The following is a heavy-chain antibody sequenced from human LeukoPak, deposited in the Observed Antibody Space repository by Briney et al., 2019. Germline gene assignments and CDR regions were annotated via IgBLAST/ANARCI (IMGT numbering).Heavy chain of an antibody. J-gene: IGHJ4*02. CDR3: ARALNYYGSGSPGH. Sequence: ASVKVSCKASGYTLTELSMHWVRQAPGKGLEWMGGFDPEDGETIYAQKFQGRVTMTRDTSISTAYMELSRLRSDDTAVYYCARALNYYGSGSPGHWGQGTLVTVSS. D-gene: IGHD3-10*01. CDR2: FDPEDGET. CDR1: GYTLTELS. V-gene: IGHV1-24*01.